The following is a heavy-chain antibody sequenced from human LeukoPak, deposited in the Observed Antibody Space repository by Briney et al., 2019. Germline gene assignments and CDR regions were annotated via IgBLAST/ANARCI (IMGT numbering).Heavy chain of an antibody. J-gene: IGHJ2*01. Sequence: SGPTLVNPTQTLTLTCTFSGFSLSTSGVGVGWIRQPPGKALEWLALIYWDDDKRYSPSLKSRLTITKDTSKNQVVLTMTNMDPVDTATYYCAHRVAYYYDSSGYPTGWYFDLWGRGTLVTVSS. D-gene: IGHD3-22*01. CDR2: IYWDDDK. CDR1: GFSLSTSGVG. V-gene: IGHV2-5*02. CDR3: AHRVAYYYDSSGYPTGWYFDL.